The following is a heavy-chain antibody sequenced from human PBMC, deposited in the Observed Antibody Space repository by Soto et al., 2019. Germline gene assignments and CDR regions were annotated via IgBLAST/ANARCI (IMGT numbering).Heavy chain of an antibody. CDR3: NPSGASRS. Sequence: RGSLLLSCGDSVFTFSVSAMPKVRQASGKGLEWVGRIRSKANSYATAYAASVKGRFTISRDDSKNTAYLQMNSLKTGDTAVYYCNPSGASRSWGQGTLVPVSS. CDR2: IRSKANSYAT. J-gene: IGHJ5*02. D-gene: IGHD1-26*01. V-gene: IGHV3-73*01. CDR1: VFTFSVSA.